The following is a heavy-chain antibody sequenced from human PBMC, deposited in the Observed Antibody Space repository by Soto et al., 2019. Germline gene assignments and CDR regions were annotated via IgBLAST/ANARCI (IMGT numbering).Heavy chain of an antibody. CDR2: INHSGST. CDR3: QVGYYGMDV. D-gene: IGHD2-2*01. V-gene: IGHV4-34*01. CDR1: GGSFSGYY. Sequence: TSETLSLTCAVYGGSFSGYYWSWIRQPPGKGLEWIGEINHSGSTNYNPSLKSRVTISVDTSKNQFSLKLSSVTAADTAVYYCQVGYYGMDVWGQGTTVTVSS. J-gene: IGHJ6*02.